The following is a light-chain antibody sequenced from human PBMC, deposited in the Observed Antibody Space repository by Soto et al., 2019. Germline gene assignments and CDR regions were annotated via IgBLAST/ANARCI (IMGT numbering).Light chain of an antibody. CDR1: SRDVGGNKY. Sequence: QSVLTQPASVSGSPGQSLTISCTGTSRDVGGNKYVSWYQQYPGKVPKLLINKVTSRPSGVSYRFSGSKSGNTASLTISALLAEDEADYFCASSTSDSLYVFGTGTKVTVL. V-gene: IGLV2-14*01. CDR3: ASSTSDSLYV. J-gene: IGLJ1*01. CDR2: KVT.